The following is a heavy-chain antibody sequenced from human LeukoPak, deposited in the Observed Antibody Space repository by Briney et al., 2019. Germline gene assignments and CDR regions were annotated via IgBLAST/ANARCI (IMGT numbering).Heavy chain of an antibody. V-gene: IGHV4-31*03. J-gene: IGHJ4*02. Sequence: KTSETLSLTCTVSGGSISSGGYYWSWIRQHPGKGLEWIGYIYYSGSTYYNPSLKSRVTISVDTSKNQFSLKLSSVTAADTAVYYCARYYDLHFDYWGQGTLVTVSS. D-gene: IGHD3-3*01. CDR2: IYYSGST. CDR1: GGSISSGGYY. CDR3: ARYYDLHFDY.